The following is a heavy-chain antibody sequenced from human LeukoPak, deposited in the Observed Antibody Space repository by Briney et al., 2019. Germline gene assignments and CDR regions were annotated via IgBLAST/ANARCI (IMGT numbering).Heavy chain of an antibody. D-gene: IGHD1-20*01. CDR2: VYTSGST. J-gene: IGHJ4*02. CDR1: GGSIGSYY. V-gene: IGHV4-4*09. CDR3: ARSNWYEYFDN. Sequence: SETLSLTCTVSGGSIGSYYWSWIRQPPGKGLEWIGYVYTSGSTNYNPSFKSRVTISADTSKNQFSLRLTSVTAADTALYYCARSNWYEYFDNRGQGTLVTVSS.